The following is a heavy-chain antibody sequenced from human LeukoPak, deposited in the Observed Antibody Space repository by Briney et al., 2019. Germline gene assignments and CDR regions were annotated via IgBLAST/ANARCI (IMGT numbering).Heavy chain of an antibody. J-gene: IGHJ6*02. V-gene: IGHV3-48*03. CDR3: ARGGYDLGAGTYGYGLDV. D-gene: IGHD3-10*01. CDR2: SSSGSPM. CDR1: GFTFSSYE. Sequence: GGSLRLSCTASGFTFSSYEMNWVRQAPGRGLEWVSYSSSGSPMYYADSAKGRFTISRDNAKNSLYLQMNNLSAEDTAVYYCARGGYDLGAGTYGYGLDVWGQGTTVTVSS.